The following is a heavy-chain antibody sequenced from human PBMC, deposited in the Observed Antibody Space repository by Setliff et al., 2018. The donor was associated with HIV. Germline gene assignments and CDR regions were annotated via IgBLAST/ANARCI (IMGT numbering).Heavy chain of an antibody. Sequence: ASVKVSCKASGYTFTDYGISWVRQAPGQGLEWMGWISGYKGNTNYAQKLQGRVTMTTDTSTSTAYMELRSLRSDDTAVYYCARDREVIPNYYDSSGYPPTFDYWGQGTLVTVSS. V-gene: IGHV1-18*01. D-gene: IGHD3-22*01. CDR1: GYTFTDYG. J-gene: IGHJ4*02. CDR3: ARDREVIPNYYDSSGYPPTFDY. CDR2: ISGYKGNT.